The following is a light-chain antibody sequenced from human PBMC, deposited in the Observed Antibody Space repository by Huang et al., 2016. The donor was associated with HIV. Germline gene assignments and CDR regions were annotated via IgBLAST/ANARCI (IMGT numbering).Light chain of an antibody. CDR2: GAS. V-gene: IGKV3-20*01. CDR1: QSVSSSY. Sequence: EIVLTQSPGTLSLSPGERATLSCRASQSVSSSYLAWYQQKPGQAPRLLIYGASSRSTGIPDRFSGSGSKTEFTLTISRLEPEDCAVYYCQQYGSSPPTFGPRTKVDIK. CDR3: QQYGSSPPT. J-gene: IGKJ3*01.